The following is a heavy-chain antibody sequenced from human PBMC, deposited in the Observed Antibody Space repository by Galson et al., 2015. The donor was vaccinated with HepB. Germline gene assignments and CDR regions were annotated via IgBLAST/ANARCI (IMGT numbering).Heavy chain of an antibody. J-gene: IGHJ4*02. Sequence: SVKVSCKASGSTFTSYYMHWVRQAPGQGLEWMGIINPSGGSTSYAQKFQGRVTMTRDTSTSTVYMELSSLRSEDTAVYYCARESVDYYDSSGYYRLDYWGQGTLVTVSS. D-gene: IGHD3-22*01. CDR2: INPSGGST. CDR1: GSTFTSYY. V-gene: IGHV1-46*01. CDR3: ARESVDYYDSSGYYRLDY.